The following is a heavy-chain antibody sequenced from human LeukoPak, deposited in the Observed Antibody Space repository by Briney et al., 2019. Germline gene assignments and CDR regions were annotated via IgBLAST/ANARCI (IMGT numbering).Heavy chain of an antibody. CDR3: AKREEAVVPAAPIDY. V-gene: IGHV3-53*05. CDR2: IYSGGST. D-gene: IGHD2-2*01. J-gene: IGHJ4*02. CDR1: GFTVSSNY. Sequence: TGGSLRLSCAASGFTVSSNYMSWVRQAPGKGLEWVSVIYSGGSTYYADSVKGRFTISRDNSKNTLYLQMNSLRAEDTAVYYCAKREEAVVPAAPIDYWGQGTLVTVSS.